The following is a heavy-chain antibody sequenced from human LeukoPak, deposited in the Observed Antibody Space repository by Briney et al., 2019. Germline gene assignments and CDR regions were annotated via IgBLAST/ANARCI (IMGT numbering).Heavy chain of an antibody. CDR2: INSDWETT. D-gene: IGHD3-10*01. CDR1: GFTFSTYW. Sequence: GGSLGLSCGASGFTFSTYWMHWVRQAPGKGLVWVSGINSDWETTTYADSVKARFTISRDNAKNTLYLQMNHLRAEDTAIYYCATDSYVSGSYYRLFYWGQGTRVTVSS. J-gene: IGHJ4*02. CDR3: ATDSYVSGSYYRLFY. V-gene: IGHV3-74*01.